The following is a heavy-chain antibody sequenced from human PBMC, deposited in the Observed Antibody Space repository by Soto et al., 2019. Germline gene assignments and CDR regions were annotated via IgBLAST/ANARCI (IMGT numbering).Heavy chain of an antibody. V-gene: IGHV4-39*01. CDR1: GGSISSSSYY. CDR3: ATCPLQDIVAVRHGDYDY. D-gene: IGHD2-2*01. J-gene: IGHJ4*02. CDR2: IYYSGST. Sequence: SETLSLTCTVSGGSISSSSYYWGWTRQPPGKGLEWIGSIYYSGSTYYNPSLKSRVTISVDTSKNQFSLKLSSVTAADTAVYYCATCPLQDIVAVRHGDYDYWGQGTLVTVSS.